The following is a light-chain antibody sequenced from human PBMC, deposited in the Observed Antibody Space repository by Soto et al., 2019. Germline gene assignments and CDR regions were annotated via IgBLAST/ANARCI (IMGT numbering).Light chain of an antibody. V-gene: IGKV3-11*01. CDR1: QSVSSF. CDR2: DAS. J-gene: IGKJ4*01. Sequence: GSVSLTQRVKTTLSCRSSQSVSSFLAWYQQKPGQAPRLLIYDASNRATGIPARFSCCGSGTDITLSFGILEPEEIAVYYCQESTIWPRTCGGGTKVDIK. CDR3: QESTIWPRT.